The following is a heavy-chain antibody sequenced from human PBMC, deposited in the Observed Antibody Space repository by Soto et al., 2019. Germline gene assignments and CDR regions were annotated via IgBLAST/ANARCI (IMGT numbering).Heavy chain of an antibody. CDR2: ITGSGAAT. CDR1: GFTFSSRA. Sequence: EVQLLESGGGLVQPGGSLRLSCAASGFTFSSRAMSWVRQAPGKGLEWVSSITGSGAATYYADSAKGRFTISRDNAKNSLYLQMNSLRAEDTAVYYCARRIVAAANNWFDPWGQGTLVTVSS. V-gene: IGHV3-23*01. J-gene: IGHJ5*02. D-gene: IGHD2-2*01. CDR3: ARRIVAAANNWFDP.